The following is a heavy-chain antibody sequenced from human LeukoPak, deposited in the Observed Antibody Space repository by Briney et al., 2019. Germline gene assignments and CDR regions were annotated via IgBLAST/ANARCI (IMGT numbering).Heavy chain of an antibody. CDR2: ISWNSGSI. CDR3: AKGDTAMVTLDYFDY. V-gene: IGHV3-9*01. D-gene: IGHD5-18*01. CDR1: GFTFADYA. J-gene: IGHJ4*02. Sequence: GGSLRLSCAASGFTFADYAMHWVRQAPGKGLEWVSGISWNSGSIGYADSVKGRFTISRDNAKNSLYLQMNSLRAEDTALYYCAKGDTAMVTLDYFDYWGQGTLVTVSS.